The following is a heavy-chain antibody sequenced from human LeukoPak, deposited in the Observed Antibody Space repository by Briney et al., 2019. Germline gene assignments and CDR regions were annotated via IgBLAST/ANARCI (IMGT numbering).Heavy chain of an antibody. V-gene: IGHV3-11*01. CDR3: ARQSVVITTPFDY. CDR2: ISSSGSTI. J-gene: IGHJ4*02. Sequence: KPGRSLRLSCAASGFTFDDYAMHWVRQAPGKGLEWVSYISSSGSTIYYADSVKGRFTISRDNAKNSLYLQMNSLRAEDTAVYYCARQSVVITTPFDYWGQGTLVTVSS. CDR1: GFTFDDYA. D-gene: IGHD3-22*01.